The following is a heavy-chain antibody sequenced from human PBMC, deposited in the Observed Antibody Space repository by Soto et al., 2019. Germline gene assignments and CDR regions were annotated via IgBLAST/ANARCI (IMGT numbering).Heavy chain of an antibody. CDR2: IWNDGSNE. V-gene: IGHV3-33*01. CDR3: ATDQTDSRGYSHS. CDR1: GFTCSSYG. Sequence: PGGSLRLSCEASGFTCSSYGMHWVRQAPGKGLEWVAIIWNDGSNEYYADSVKGRFTISRDNSKNTLYLQVSNLRAEDTAVYFCATDQTDSRGYSHSWGQGTLVTVSS. J-gene: IGHJ4*02. D-gene: IGHD3-22*01.